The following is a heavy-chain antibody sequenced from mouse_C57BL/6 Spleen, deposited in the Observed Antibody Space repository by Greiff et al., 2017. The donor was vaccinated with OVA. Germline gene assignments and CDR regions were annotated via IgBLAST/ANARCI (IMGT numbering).Heavy chain of an antibody. Sequence: VQLQQSGPELVKPGASVKISCKASGYSFTDYNMNWVKQSNGKSLECIGVINPNYGTTSYNQKFKGKATLTVDQSSSTAYMQLNSLTSEDSAVYYCARADSSGLRRGFAYWGQGTLVTVSA. CDR2: INPNYGTT. V-gene: IGHV1-39*01. J-gene: IGHJ3*01. CDR3: ARADSSGLRRGFAY. CDR1: GYSFTDYN. D-gene: IGHD3-2*02.